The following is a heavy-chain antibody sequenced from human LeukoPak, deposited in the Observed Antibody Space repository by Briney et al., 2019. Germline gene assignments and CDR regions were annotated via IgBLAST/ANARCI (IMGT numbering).Heavy chain of an antibody. CDR1: GFTFSSYW. V-gene: IGHV3-7*01. J-gene: IGHJ4*02. D-gene: IGHD2-2*01. CDR2: IKQDGSEK. Sequence: HPGGSLRLSCAASGFTFSSYWMSWVRQAPGKGLEWVANIKQDGSEKYYVDSVKGRFTISRDNAKNSLYLQMNSLRAGDTAVYYCARDLLYCSSTSCYYEEGTGVDYWGQGTLVTVSS. CDR3: ARDLLYCSSTSCYYEEGTGVDY.